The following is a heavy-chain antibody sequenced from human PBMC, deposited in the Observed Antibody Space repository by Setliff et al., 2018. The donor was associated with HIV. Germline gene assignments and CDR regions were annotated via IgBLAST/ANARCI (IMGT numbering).Heavy chain of an antibody. Sequence: SETLSLTCSVSGASISSYYWSWIRQPPGKGLEWIGYISPTGNTNYNPSLKSRVTISRDNSKNTLYLQMNSLRAEDTAVYYCAKNLYRSGWSPLDYWGQGTLVTVSS. CDR1: GASISSYY. D-gene: IGHD6-13*01. J-gene: IGHJ4*02. CDR2: ISPTGNT. V-gene: IGHV4-4*08. CDR3: AKNLYRSGWSPLDY.